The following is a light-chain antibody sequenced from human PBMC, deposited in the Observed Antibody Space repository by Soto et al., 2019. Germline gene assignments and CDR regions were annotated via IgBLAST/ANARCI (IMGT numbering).Light chain of an antibody. CDR3: QQRSNWPIT. V-gene: IGKV3-11*01. Sequence: EIVLTQSPATLSLSPGERATLSCRTSQSVSNYFAWYQQKPGRAPRLLIYDASNRATGIPARFIGSGSGTDFPLTIRSLEPEDFAVYYCQQRSNWPITFGQGTRLEIK. CDR2: DAS. J-gene: IGKJ5*01. CDR1: QSVSNY.